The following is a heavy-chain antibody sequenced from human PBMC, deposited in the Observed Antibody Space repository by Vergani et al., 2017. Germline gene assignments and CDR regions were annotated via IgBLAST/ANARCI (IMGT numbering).Heavy chain of an antibody. CDR3: ARETGVAGYYYYGMDV. J-gene: IGHJ6*02. V-gene: IGHV3-30-3*01. CDR2: ISYDGSNK. CDR1: GFTFSSYA. D-gene: IGHD6-19*01. Sequence: QVQLVESGGGVVQPGRSLRLSCAASGFTFSSYAMHWVRQAPGKGLEWVAVISYDGSNKYYADSVKGRFTISRDNSKTTLYRQMNSLRAEDTAVYYCARETGVAGYYYYGMDVWGQGTTVTVSS.